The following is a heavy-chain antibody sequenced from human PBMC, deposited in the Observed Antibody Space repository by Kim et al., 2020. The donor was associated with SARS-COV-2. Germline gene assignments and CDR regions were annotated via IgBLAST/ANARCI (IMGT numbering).Heavy chain of an antibody. Sequence: GGSLRLSCAASGFSFSTSWMTWVRQAPGKGLEWVANIKEDGSEKFSLDSVRGRFTISRDNAENSLFLQMDSLRAEDTAVYYCAKTSGFFDVWGQGTLVTVSS. CDR3: AKTSGFFDV. CDR2: IKEDGSEK. V-gene: IGHV3-7*01. J-gene: IGHJ4*02. D-gene: IGHD3-10*01. CDR1: GFSFSTSW.